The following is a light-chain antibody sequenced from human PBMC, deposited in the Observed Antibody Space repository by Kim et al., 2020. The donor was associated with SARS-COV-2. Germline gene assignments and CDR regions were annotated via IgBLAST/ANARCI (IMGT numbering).Light chain of an antibody. J-gene: IGLJ3*02. V-gene: IGLV2-14*04. CDR3: SSYTSSSRV. CDR2: DVS. CDR1: SRDVGGYNY. Sequence: PGQSITIACTGTSRDVGGYNYVSWYQQHPGKAPKLMIYDVSKRPSGVSNRFSGSKSGNTASLTISGLQAEDEADYYCSSYTSSSRVFGGGTQLTVL.